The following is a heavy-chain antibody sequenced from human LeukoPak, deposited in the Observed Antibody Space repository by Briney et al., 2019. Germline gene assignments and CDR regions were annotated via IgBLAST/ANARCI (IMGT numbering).Heavy chain of an antibody. V-gene: IGHV3-53*01. CDR3: ARDREGP. Sequence: GGSLTLSSATSTVTVSNNYMRWSRQAPEKGLEWVSCIYSGGTTNYAHSVKGRFTISRDNSKNTVYLQMNSLSPEDTAVYYCARDREGPWGQGTLVTVSS. J-gene: IGHJ5*02. CDR2: IYSGGTT. D-gene: IGHD1-26*01. CDR1: TVTVSNNY.